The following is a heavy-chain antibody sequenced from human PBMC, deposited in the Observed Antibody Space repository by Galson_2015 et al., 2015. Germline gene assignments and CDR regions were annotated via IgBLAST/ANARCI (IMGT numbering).Heavy chain of an antibody. CDR2: ISYDGSNK. J-gene: IGHJ4*02. CDR3: ARDSVSFGGVILDY. CDR1: GFTFSNYA. D-gene: IGHD3-16*02. Sequence: SLRLSCAASGFTFSNYALHWVPQAPGKGLEWVALISYDGSNKFYADSVQGRFTISRDNSKNPLFLQLNSLRAEDTAVYFCARDSVSFGGVILDYWGQGTLVTVSS. V-gene: IGHV3-30*01.